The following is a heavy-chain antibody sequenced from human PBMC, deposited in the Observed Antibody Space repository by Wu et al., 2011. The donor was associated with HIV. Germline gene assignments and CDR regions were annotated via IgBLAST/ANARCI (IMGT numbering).Heavy chain of an antibody. CDR2: IIPIFGTA. CDR1: GGAFSSYG. D-gene: IGHD2-21*01. J-gene: IGHJ4*02. V-gene: IGHV1-69*06. CDR3: ARDFGGDGDS. Sequence: QVQLVQSGPEVKKPGSSVKVSCKASGGAFSSYGISWVRQAPGQGLEWMARIIPIFGTANYAQKFQGRVTITADKSTSTAYMELSSLRSEDTAMYYCARDFGGDGDSWGQGTLVTVSS.